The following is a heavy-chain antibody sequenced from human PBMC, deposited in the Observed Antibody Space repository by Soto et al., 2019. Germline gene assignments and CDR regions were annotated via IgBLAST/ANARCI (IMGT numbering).Heavy chain of an antibody. CDR3: ARASHYYDSSGPGDFDY. Sequence: ASVKVSCKASGYNISSYDIIWVRQAAGQGLEWMGWMDPNRGHSDSVQNFRGRVTMTTNISASTAYMELSSLRSEDTAVYYCARASHYYDSSGPGDFDYWGQGTLVTVSS. D-gene: IGHD3-22*01. CDR2: MDPNRGHS. V-gene: IGHV1-8*01. J-gene: IGHJ4*02. CDR1: GYNISSYD.